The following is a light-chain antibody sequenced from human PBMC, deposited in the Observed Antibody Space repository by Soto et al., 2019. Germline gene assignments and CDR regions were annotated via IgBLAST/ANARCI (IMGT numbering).Light chain of an antibody. J-gene: IGKJ1*01. CDR1: QTVSSK. V-gene: IGKV3-20*01. Sequence: EIVLTQSPATLSSSPGERATLSCRASQTVSSKLAWYQHKPGQAPRLLIYDTSNRATGIPARFSGSGSGTDFTLTISRLEPEDFAVYYCHQYGSSSWTFGQGTKVDIK. CDR3: HQYGSSSWT. CDR2: DTS.